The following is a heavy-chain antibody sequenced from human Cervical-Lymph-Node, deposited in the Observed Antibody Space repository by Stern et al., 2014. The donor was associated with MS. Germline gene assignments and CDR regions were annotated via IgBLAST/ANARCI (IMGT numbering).Heavy chain of an antibody. CDR3: ARVSYDFWSGYYVFDY. J-gene: IGHJ4*02. D-gene: IGHD3-3*01. V-gene: IGHV4-31*03. Sequence: QLQLQESGPGLVKPSQTLSLTCTVSGGSISSGGYYCSWIRQHPGKGLEWIGDIYYSGNTYYSPSLKIRVTISVDTSKTQFSLKLSSVTAADTAVYYCARVSYDFWSGYYVFDYWGQGTLVTVSS. CDR2: IYYSGNT. CDR1: GGSISSGGYY.